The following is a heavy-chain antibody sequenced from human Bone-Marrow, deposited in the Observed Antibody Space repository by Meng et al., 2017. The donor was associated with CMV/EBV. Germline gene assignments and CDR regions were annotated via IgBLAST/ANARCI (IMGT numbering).Heavy chain of an antibody. CDR1: GFTFDDYA. Sequence: GESLKISCAASGFTFDDYAMHWVRQAPGKGLEWVAFIRYDGSNKYYADSVKGRFTISRDNSKNTLYLQMNSLRAEDTAVYYCAKDPSIAVAHFDYWGKGTLVTVSS. CDR2: IRYDGSNK. D-gene: IGHD6-19*01. V-gene: IGHV3-30*02. J-gene: IGHJ4*02. CDR3: AKDPSIAVAHFDY.